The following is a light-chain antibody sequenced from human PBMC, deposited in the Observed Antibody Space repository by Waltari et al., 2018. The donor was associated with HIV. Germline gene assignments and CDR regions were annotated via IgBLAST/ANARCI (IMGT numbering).Light chain of an antibody. J-gene: IGLJ3*02. CDR2: GNS. CDR3: QSYDSSLSGFWV. CDR1: SSNIGAGYD. V-gene: IGLV1-40*01. Sequence: QSVLTQPPSVSGAPGQRVTISCTGSSSNIGAGYDVHWYQQLPGPAPKLLIHGNSNRPSGVPDRFSGSKSGTSASLAITGLQSEDEADYYCQSYDSSLSGFWVFGGGTKLTVL.